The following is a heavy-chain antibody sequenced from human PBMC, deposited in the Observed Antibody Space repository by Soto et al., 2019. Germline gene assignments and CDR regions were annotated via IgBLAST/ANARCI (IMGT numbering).Heavy chain of an antibody. J-gene: IGHJ6*02. CDR3: ARDLAYCGGDCYSSPNYYYYGMDV. CDR1: GYTFTSYY. D-gene: IGHD2-21*02. V-gene: IGHV1-46*01. Sequence: QVQLVQSGAEVKKPGASVKVSCKASGYTFTSYYMHWVRQAPGQGLEWMGIINPSGGSTSYAQKFQGRVTMTRDTSTSTVYMELSSLRSEDTAVYYCARDLAYCGGDCYSSPNYYYYGMDVWGQGTTVTVSS. CDR2: INPSGGST.